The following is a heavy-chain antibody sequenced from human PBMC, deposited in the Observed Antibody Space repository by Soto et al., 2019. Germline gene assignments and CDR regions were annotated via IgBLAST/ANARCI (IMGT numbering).Heavy chain of an antibody. CDR2: IDPSDSYT. D-gene: IGHD3-10*01. V-gene: IGHV5-10-1*01. CDR3: ARHYVSNYYLNY. Sequence: GESLKISCKGSGYSFTSYWISWVRQMPGKGLEWMGRIDPSDSYTNYSPSFQGHVTISADKSISTAYLQWSSLKASDTAMYYCARHYVSNYYLNYWGQGTLVTVSS. CDR1: GYSFTSYW. J-gene: IGHJ4*02.